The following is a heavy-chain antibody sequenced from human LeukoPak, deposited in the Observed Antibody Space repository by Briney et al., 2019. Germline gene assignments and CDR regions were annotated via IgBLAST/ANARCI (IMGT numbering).Heavy chain of an antibody. CDR1: GFTFNSYP. CDR3: VKESGFMVAPNSAFDI. Sequence: PGGSLRLSCSASGFTFNSYPVHWVRQAPGKGLEYVPGISRNGGSTYYADSVKGRFTISRDNSENTLYLQMSSLRAEDTAVYYCVKESGFMVAPNSAFDIWGQGTMVTVSS. CDR2: ISRNGGST. D-gene: IGHD4/OR15-4a*01. J-gene: IGHJ3*02. V-gene: IGHV3-64D*06.